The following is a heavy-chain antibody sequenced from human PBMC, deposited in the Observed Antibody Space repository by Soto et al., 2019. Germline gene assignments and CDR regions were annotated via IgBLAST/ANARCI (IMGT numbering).Heavy chain of an antibody. CDR1: GYTFTGYY. J-gene: IGHJ6*02. V-gene: IGHV1-2*04. D-gene: IGHD2-2*01. CDR3: AREDVVVPAAMVGADYYYYGMDV. Sequence: ASVKVSCKASGYTFTGYYMHWVRQAPGQGLEWMGWINPNSGGTNYAQKFQGWVTMTRDTSISTAYMELSRLRSDDTAVYYCAREDVVVPAAMVGADYYYYGMDVWGQGTTVTVSS. CDR2: INPNSGGT.